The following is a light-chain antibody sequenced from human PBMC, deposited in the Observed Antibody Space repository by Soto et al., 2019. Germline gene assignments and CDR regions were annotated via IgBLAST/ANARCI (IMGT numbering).Light chain of an antibody. Sequence: EIVLTQPPAALSWSPGERATLSCRASQSIGTYLVWYQQKPGQAPRLLIYDASNRATGIPVRFSGSGSGTDFTLTISSLEPEDFAVYYCQQRGSFPLTFGGGTKVDIK. CDR2: DAS. CDR1: QSIGTY. V-gene: IGKV3-11*01. CDR3: QQRGSFPLT. J-gene: IGKJ4*01.